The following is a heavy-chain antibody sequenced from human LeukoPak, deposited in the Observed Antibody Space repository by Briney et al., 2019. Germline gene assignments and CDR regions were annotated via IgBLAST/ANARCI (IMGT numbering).Heavy chain of an antibody. V-gene: IGHV1-2*02. CDR1: GYTFTSYY. CDR3: ARGSSGWFSY. Sequence: ASVKVSCKASGYTFTSYYMVWVRQAPGQGLEWMGWINPNSGGTNYAQKFQGRVTMTRDTSISTAYMELSRLRSDDTAVYYCARGSSGWFSYWGQGTLVTVSS. CDR2: INPNSGGT. D-gene: IGHD6-19*01. J-gene: IGHJ4*02.